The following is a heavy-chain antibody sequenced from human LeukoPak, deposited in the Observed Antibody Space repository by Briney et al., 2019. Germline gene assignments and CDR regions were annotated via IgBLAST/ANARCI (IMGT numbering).Heavy chain of an antibody. D-gene: IGHD3-10*01. CDR3: ARDSFSLADMVREVPLDY. CDR1: GFTFSSYA. V-gene: IGHV3-30*01. J-gene: IGHJ4*02. Sequence: PGGSLRLSCAASGFTFSSYAMYWVRQAPGKGLEWVSLISKDGFNQDHADSVKGRFTISRDNSRDTLYLQMNSLRAEDTAVYYCARDSFSLADMVREVPLDYWGQGTLVTVSS. CDR2: ISKDGFNQ.